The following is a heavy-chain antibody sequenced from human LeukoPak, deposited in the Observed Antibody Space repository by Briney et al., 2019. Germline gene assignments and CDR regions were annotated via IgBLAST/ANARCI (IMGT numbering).Heavy chain of an antibody. D-gene: IGHD2-15*01. CDR1: GYSISSGYY. CDR2: IYHSGST. V-gene: IGHV4-38-2*02. J-gene: IGHJ4*02. Sequence: PSETLSLTCTVSGYSISSGYYWGWIRQPPGKGLEWIGSIYHSGSTYYNPSLKSRVTISVDTSKNQFSLKLSSVTAADTAVYYCARDWGYSWVAAKSLDYWGQGTLVTVSS. CDR3: ARDWGYSWVAAKSLDY.